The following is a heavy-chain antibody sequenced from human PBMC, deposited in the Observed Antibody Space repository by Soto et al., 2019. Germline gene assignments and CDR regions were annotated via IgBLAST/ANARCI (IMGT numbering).Heavy chain of an antibody. D-gene: IGHD3-3*01. Sequence: EVQLLESGGGLVQPGGSLRLSCAASGFTFNRHAMSWVRQASGKGLEWVSSISGNGEDTQYAESVRGRFTISRDNSKNTVYLQMHSLRAEDTAVYYCANIQLFDFCTGYVYWGQGTLVTVSS. CDR1: GFTFNRHA. CDR3: ANIQLFDFCTGYVY. V-gene: IGHV3-23*01. CDR2: ISGNGEDT. J-gene: IGHJ4*02.